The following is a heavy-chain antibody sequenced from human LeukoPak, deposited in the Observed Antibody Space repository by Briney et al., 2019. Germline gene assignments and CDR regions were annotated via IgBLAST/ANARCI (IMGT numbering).Heavy chain of an antibody. CDR2: MKGDGSEK. CDR3: ARGQDYGDYGNDY. J-gene: IGHJ4*02. CDR1: GFTFSSYW. Sequence: GGSLRLSCAASGFTFSSYWMTWVRQAPGKGLEWVANMKGDGSEKYYVDSVKGRFTISRDNAKNSLYLQMNSLRAEDTAVYYCARGQDYGDYGNDYWGQGTLVTVSS. V-gene: IGHV3-7*01. D-gene: IGHD4-17*01.